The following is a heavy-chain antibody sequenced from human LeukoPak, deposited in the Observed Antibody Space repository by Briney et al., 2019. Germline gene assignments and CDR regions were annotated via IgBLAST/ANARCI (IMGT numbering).Heavy chain of an antibody. CDR1: GLTVSSNY. D-gene: IGHD3-9*01. CDR3: ARDGILTGYYSY. CDR2: IYSGGST. V-gene: IGHV3-66*01. Sequence: PGGSLRLSCAASGLTVSSNYMSWVRQAPGKGLEWVSIIYSGGSTYYADSVKGRFTISRDNSKNTLYLQMNSLRAEDTAVYYCARDGILTGYYSYWGQGTLVTVSS. J-gene: IGHJ4*02.